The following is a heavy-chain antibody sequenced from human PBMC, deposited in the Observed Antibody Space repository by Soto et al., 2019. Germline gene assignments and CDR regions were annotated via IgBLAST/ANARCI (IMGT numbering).Heavy chain of an antibody. D-gene: IGHD3-3*01. Sequence: QVQLVESGGDLVKPGGSLRLSCAASGYTFSDYYMSWIRQAPGKGLEWISYIDTSGTKIYYADSVKGRFTITRDNAKNSLYLEMNILRDEDTAVYYCASHYDIWSCYLSPVDYWGQGTLVTVSS. CDR2: IDTSGTKI. CDR3: ASHYDIWSCYLSPVDY. V-gene: IGHV3-11*01. CDR1: GYTFSDYY. J-gene: IGHJ4*02.